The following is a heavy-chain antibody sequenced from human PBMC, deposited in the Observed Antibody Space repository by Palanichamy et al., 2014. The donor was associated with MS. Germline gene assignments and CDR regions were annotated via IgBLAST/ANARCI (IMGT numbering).Heavy chain of an antibody. D-gene: IGHD3-10*01. Sequence: PGGSLRLSCAASGFTVSSKYMIWVRQAPGKGLEWVSVIYTGGSAYYPDSVKGRFTISRDDSKSTLYLQMNSLRAEDTALYYCARVEGAVPLWYWGQGTLVIVSS. CDR3: ARVEGAVPLWY. V-gene: IGHV3-53*01. CDR2: IYTGGSA. CDR1: GFTVSSKY. J-gene: IGHJ4*02.